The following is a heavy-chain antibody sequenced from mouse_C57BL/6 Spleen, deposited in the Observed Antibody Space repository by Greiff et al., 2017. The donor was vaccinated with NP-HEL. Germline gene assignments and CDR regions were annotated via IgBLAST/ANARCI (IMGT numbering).Heavy chain of an antibody. CDR1: GYSFTSYY. Sequence: QVQLQQSGPELVKPGASVKISCKASGYSFTSYYIHWVKQRPGQGLEWIGWIYPGSGNTKYNEKFKGKATLTADTSSSTAYMQLSSLTSEDSAVYYCAREIYGSSYGYFDVWGTGTTVTVSS. CDR3: AREIYGSSYGYFDV. D-gene: IGHD1-1*01. CDR2: IYPGSGNT. V-gene: IGHV1-66*01. J-gene: IGHJ1*03.